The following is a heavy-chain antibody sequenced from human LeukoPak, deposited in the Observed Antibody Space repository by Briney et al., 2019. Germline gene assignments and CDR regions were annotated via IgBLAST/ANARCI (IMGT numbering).Heavy chain of an antibody. V-gene: IGHV3-7*03. J-gene: IGHJ4*02. CDR2: IKPDGSEK. D-gene: IGHD2-15*01. CDR1: GFTFSSHW. Sequence: PGGSLGLSCAASGFTFSSHWMTWVRQAPGKGLEWVANIKPDGSEKYYVDSVRGRFTISRDNAKNSLYLQMNSLRAEDTAVYYCARDHGNTPPYLDYWGQGTLVTVSS. CDR3: ARDHGNTPPYLDY.